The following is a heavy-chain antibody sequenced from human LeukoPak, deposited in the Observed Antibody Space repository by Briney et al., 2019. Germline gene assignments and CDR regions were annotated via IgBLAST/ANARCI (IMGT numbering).Heavy chain of an antibody. V-gene: IGHV4-4*07. CDR3: ARGTVGRTYCGGDCYSPIDY. Sequence: SETLSLTCTVSGGSISSYYWSWIRQPAGKGLEWIGRIYTSGSTNYNPSLTSRVTISVDTSKNQFSLKLSSVTAADTAVYHCARGTVGRTYCGGDCYSPIDYWGQGTLVTVSS. CDR2: IYTSGST. CDR1: GGSISSYY. D-gene: IGHD2-21*01. J-gene: IGHJ4*02.